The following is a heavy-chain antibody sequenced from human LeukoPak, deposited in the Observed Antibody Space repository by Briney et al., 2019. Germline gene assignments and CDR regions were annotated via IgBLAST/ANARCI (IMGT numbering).Heavy chain of an antibody. V-gene: IGHV4-59*01. CDR3: ARGRTSSDY. J-gene: IGHJ4*02. Sequence: SETLSLTCTVSGGYISSYYWSWIRQPPGKGLEWIGYMSHSGSTNYSPSLKSRVTISLDTSKNQFSLKLTSVTAADTAVYYCARGRTSSDYWGQGTLVTVSS. D-gene: IGHD6-6*01. CDR2: MSHSGST. CDR1: GGYISSYY.